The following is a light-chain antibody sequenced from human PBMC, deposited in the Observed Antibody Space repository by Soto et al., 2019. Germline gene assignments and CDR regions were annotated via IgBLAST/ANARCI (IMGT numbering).Light chain of an antibody. CDR3: QQYGSSPQT. J-gene: IGKJ1*01. V-gene: IGKV3-20*01. Sequence: EIFLSPSPGTLSSCPGKGSTPSCMASQSVSSTYLAWYQQKAGQAPRLLIYGASSRATGIPDRFSGSGSGTDFTLTISRLEPEDFAVYYCQQYGSSPQTFGQGTKVDIK. CDR2: GAS. CDR1: QSVSSTY.